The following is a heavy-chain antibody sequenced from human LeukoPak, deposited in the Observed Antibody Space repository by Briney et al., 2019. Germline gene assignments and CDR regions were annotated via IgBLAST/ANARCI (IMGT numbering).Heavy chain of an antibody. V-gene: IGHV1-69*04. D-gene: IGHD2-21*02. CDR3: VRSYCGGDCKRFYYYYGMDV. CDR1: GGTFSSYA. CDR2: IIPILGIA. Sequence: SVKVSCKASGGTFSSYAISWVRQAPGQGLEWMGRIIPILGIANYAQKFQGRVTITADKSTSTAYMELSSLRSEDTAVYYCVRSYCGGDCKRFYYYYGMDVWGQGTTVTVSS. J-gene: IGHJ6*02.